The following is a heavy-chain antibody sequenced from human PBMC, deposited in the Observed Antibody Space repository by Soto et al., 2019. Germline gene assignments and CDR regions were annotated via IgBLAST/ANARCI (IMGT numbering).Heavy chain of an antibody. CDR1: GISISSYA. V-gene: IGHV3-23*01. D-gene: IGHD2-21*01. Sequence: EVQLLESGGGLEQPGGSLRLSCAASGISISSYAMSWVRQAPGKGLEWVSAISGSGGSTYYADSVKGRFTISRDNSKNTLYLQMNSLRAEDTAVYYCEKGPIVVGAFEIWGQGTMVTVSS. CDR2: ISGSGGST. CDR3: EKGPIVVGAFEI. J-gene: IGHJ3*02.